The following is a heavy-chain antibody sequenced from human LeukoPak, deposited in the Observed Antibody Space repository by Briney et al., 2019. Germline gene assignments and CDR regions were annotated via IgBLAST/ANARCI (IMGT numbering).Heavy chain of an antibody. J-gene: IGHJ4*02. Sequence: GVSLRLSCVASRFTLSSYWMNWVRHAPGKGLEWVSAISGSGVNTYYADSVKGRFTISRDNSKNTLFLQMNGLRAEDTAIYYCAKFLSYTTSAPFDSWGQGTLVTVSS. CDR1: RFTLSSYW. CDR3: AKFLSYTTSAPFDS. D-gene: IGHD3-16*01. CDR2: ISGSGVNT. V-gene: IGHV3-23*01.